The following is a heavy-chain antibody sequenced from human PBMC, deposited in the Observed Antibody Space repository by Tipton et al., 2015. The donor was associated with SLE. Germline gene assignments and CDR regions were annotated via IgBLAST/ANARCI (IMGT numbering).Heavy chain of an antibody. CDR1: GGSISSGDYY. CDR2: IYYSGST. D-gene: IGHD3-10*01. V-gene: IGHV4-30-4*01. CDR3: ARTSGSYMDY. J-gene: IGHJ4*02. Sequence: TLSLTCTVSGGSISSGDYYWSWIRQPPGKGLEWIGYIYYSGSTYYNPSLRSRLTTSVDTSKNQFSLRLSSVTAADTAVYYCARTSGSYMDYWGQGTLVTVSS.